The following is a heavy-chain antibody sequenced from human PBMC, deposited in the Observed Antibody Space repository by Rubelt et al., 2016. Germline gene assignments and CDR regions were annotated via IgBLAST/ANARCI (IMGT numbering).Heavy chain of an antibody. Sequence: QVQLQESGPGLVKPSQTLSLTCAVSGGSISSGGYSWSWIRQPPGKGLEWIGYIYYSGSTYYNPSLKRRVTISVYTAKNQFSLKLGSVTAADTAVYYCARGRFLEWLSPTSPMDVWGQGTTVTVSS. CDR1: GGSISSGGYS. CDR3: ARGRFLEWLSPTSPMDV. J-gene: IGHJ6*02. D-gene: IGHD3-3*01. V-gene: IGHV4-30-4*07. CDR2: IYYSGST.